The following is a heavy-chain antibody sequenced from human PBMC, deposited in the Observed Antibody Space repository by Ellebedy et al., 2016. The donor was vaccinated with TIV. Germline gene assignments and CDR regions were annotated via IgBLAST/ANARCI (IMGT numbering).Heavy chain of an antibody. V-gene: IGHV1-2*02. Sequence: ASVKVSCKASGYTLTDDYVHWVRQAPGQGLEWMGCIDPRSGGTEYEQKFRGRVTMTSDSFLSTVYMQPTRLGSDDTAVYYCARMSGSPRGYWGQGTLVTVSS. CDR3: ARMSGSPRGY. D-gene: IGHD3-10*01. CDR1: GYTLTDDY. J-gene: IGHJ4*02. CDR2: IDPRSGGT.